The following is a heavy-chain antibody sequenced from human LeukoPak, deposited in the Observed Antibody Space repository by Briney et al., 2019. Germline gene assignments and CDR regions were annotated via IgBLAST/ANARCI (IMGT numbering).Heavy chain of an antibody. D-gene: IGHD3-22*01. V-gene: IGHV3-23*01. CDR1: GFTFSDHA. J-gene: IGHJ4*02. CDR3: AYLDSSGFYYGRLRY. CDR2: TNAGGDNT. Sequence: GGSLRLSCAASGFTFSDHAMSWVRQTPGKVLESVSSTNAGGDNTHYADSVKGRFTVSRDNSKNTLYLQMNSLRGEDTAVYFCAYLDSSGFYYGRLRYWGQGTPVTVSS.